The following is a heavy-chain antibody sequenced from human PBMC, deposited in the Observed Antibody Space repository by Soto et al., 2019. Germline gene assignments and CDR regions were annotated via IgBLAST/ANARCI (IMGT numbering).Heavy chain of an antibody. J-gene: IGHJ3*02. CDR1: GGSISSGGYY. V-gene: IGHV4-31*03. CDR3: ARKYSSSSYARRKTQYAFDI. Sequence: QVQLQESGPGLVKPSQTLSLTCTVSGGSISSGGYYWSWIRQHPGKGLEWIGYIYYSGSTYYNPSLKSRVTISVDTSKNQFSLKLSSVTAADTAVYYCARKYSSSSYARRKTQYAFDIWGQGTMVTVSS. D-gene: IGHD6-6*01. CDR2: IYYSGST.